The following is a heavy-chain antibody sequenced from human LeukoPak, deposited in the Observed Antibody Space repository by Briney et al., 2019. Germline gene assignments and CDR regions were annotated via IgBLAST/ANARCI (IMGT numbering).Heavy chain of an antibody. CDR1: GFTFSDYA. CDR2: ISKDGSDK. CDR3: ARDYWWNYDY. J-gene: IGHJ4*02. V-gene: IGHV3-30-3*01. D-gene: IGHD1-7*01. Sequence: QPGGSLRLSCAASGFTFSDYAMHWVRQAPGKGLEWVAVISKDGSDKYYPGSVRGRFTISRDNSKNTICLQMDSLRAEDTAIYYCARDYWWNYDYWGQGTLVTVSS.